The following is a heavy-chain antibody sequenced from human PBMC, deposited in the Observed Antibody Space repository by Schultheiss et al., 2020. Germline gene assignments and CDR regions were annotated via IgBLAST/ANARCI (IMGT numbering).Heavy chain of an antibody. CDR2: ISGSGGST. V-gene: IGHV3-23*01. CDR1: GFTFSSYA. CDR3: AKDQGSGAYYYYGMDV. J-gene: IGHJ6*02. D-gene: IGHD3-10*01. Sequence: GGSLRLSCVASGFTFSSYAMSWVRQAPGKGLEWVSAISGSGGSTYYADSVKGRFTISRDNSKNTLYLQMNSLRAEDTAVYYCAKDQGSGAYYYYGMDVWGQGTTVTVSS.